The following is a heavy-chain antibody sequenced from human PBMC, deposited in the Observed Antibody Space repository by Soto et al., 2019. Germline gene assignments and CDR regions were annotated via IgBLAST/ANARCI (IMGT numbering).Heavy chain of an antibody. V-gene: IGHV5-51*01. CDR2: IYPGDSDI. D-gene: IGHD2-21*01. J-gene: IGHJ4*02. Sequence: PGESLKISCKGSGYSFSNYWIGWVRQMPGKGLEWMGIIYPGDSDIRYNPSFQGQVTMSTDRSISTAYLQWRSLKASDTAIYFCARRYCRSGDCYSDYWGQGALVTVSS. CDR1: GYSFSNYW. CDR3: ARRYCRSGDCYSDY.